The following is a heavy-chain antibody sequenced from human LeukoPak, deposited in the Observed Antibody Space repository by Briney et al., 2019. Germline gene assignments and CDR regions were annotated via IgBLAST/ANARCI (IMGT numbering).Heavy chain of an antibody. Sequence: SETLSLTCTVSGGSISSSSYYWGWIRQPPGKGLEWIGSIYYSGSTYYNPSLKSRVTISVDTSKNQFSLKLSSVTAADTAVYYCARRDFGTTGTGAFDIWGQGTMVTVSS. CDR2: IYYSGST. J-gene: IGHJ3*02. V-gene: IGHV4-39*01. CDR1: GGSISSSSYY. D-gene: IGHD1-1*01. CDR3: ARRDFGTTGTGAFDI.